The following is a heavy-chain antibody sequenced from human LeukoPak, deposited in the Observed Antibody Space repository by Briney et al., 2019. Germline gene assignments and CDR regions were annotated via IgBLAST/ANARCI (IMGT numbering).Heavy chain of an antibody. Sequence: GGSLRLSCAASGFTFSSYAMSWVRQAPGKGLEWVSSISSSSSYIYYADSVKGRFTISRDNAKNSLYLQMNSLRAEDTAVYYCARAGGLRYFDWLFDYWGQGTLVTVSS. V-gene: IGHV3-21*01. CDR3: ARAGGLRYFDWLFDY. CDR2: ISSSSSYI. D-gene: IGHD3-9*01. CDR1: GFTFSSYA. J-gene: IGHJ4*02.